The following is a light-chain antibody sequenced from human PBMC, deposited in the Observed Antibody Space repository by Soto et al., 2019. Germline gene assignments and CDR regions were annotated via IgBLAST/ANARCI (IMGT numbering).Light chain of an antibody. CDR2: DVT. J-gene: IGLJ2*01. V-gene: IGLV2-11*01. Sequence: QSALTQPRSVSGSPGQSVTISCTGTSSDVGGYDYVSWYQQHPGKAPKLMIHDVTKRPSGVPDRFSGSKSGNTASLTISGLQAEDEADYYCCSYAGRSDVIFGGGTKLTVL. CDR1: SSDVGGYDY. CDR3: CSYAGRSDVI.